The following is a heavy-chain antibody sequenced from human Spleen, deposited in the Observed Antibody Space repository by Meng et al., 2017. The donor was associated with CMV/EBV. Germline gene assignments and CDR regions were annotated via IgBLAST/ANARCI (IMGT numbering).Heavy chain of an antibody. CDR1: GYTRTELS. CDR2: FDPEDGET. Sequence: ASVKVSCTVSGYTRTELSMHWVRQAPGKGLEWMGGFDPEDGETNYAQKFQGRVTMTEDTSTDTAYMEVSSLSSEDTAVYYCATGPPYGDRRGLHYWGQGTLVTVSS. J-gene: IGHJ4*02. D-gene: IGHD4-17*01. V-gene: IGHV1-24*01. CDR3: ATGPPYGDRRGLHY.